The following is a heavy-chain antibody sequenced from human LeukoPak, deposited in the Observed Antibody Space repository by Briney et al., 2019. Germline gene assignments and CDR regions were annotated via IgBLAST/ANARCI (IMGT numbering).Heavy chain of an antibody. CDR3: ARDAVYSSSWQYY. Sequence: GRSLRLSCAASGFTFSSYGMHWVRQARGKGLEWVAVIWYDGSNKYYADCVKGRFTISRDNSKNTLYLPMNSLRAEDTAVYYCARDAVYSSSWQYYWGQGTLVTVSS. V-gene: IGHV3-33*01. CDR1: GFTFSSYG. CDR2: IWYDGSNK. J-gene: IGHJ4*02. D-gene: IGHD6-13*01.